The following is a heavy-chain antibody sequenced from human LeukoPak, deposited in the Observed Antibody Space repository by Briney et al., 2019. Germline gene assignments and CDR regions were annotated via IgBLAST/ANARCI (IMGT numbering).Heavy chain of an antibody. CDR2: TYHRAST. CDR1: GYSISSGCY. V-gene: IGHV4-38-2*02. D-gene: IGHD1-26*01. Sequence: SETLSLTCTVSGYSISSGCYWGWIRQPPGKGLEYIGSTYHRASTYYNPSLKSRVTISSDTSKNQFSLKLSSVTAADTAVYYCARGGGSYYHDYWGQGTLVTVSS. CDR3: ARGGGSYYHDY. J-gene: IGHJ4*02.